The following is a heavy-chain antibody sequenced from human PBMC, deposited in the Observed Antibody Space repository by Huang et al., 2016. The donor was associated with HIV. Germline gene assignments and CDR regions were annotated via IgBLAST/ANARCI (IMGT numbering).Heavy chain of an antibody. Sequence: EVQLVQSGAEVKKPGESLKISCRVSGYSFSSYWIGWVRQMPGRGLGWMGVIFPADSYIKYSPPFKDQVIISVDKSFDIAYLQWRGLRASDTATYYCARQHTGYHIFDLWGQGTTVTVSS. CDR2: IFPADSYI. J-gene: IGHJ6*02. D-gene: IGHD3-9*01. CDR1: GYSFSSYW. CDR3: ARQHTGYHIFDL. V-gene: IGHV5-51*01.